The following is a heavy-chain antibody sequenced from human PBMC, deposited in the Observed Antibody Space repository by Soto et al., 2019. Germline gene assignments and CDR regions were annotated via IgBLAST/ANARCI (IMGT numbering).Heavy chain of an antibody. J-gene: IGHJ6*02. D-gene: IGHD3-10*01. CDR3: ATMKGGSQYYYYGMDV. V-gene: IGHV1-69*12. CDR1: GGTFSSYA. Sequence: QVQLVQSGAEVKKPGSSVKVSCKASGGTFSSYAISWVRQAPGQGLEWMGGIIPMFGTADYAQKFQGRVTITADDSTSTAYMELSSLRSDDTAVYYCATMKGGSQYYYYGMDVWGQGTTVTVSS. CDR2: IIPMFGTA.